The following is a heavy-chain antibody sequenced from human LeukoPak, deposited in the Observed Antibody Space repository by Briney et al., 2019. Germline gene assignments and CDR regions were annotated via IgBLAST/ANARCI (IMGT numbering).Heavy chain of an antibody. J-gene: IGHJ4*02. V-gene: IGHV3-21*01. CDR2: ISSSSSYI. Sequence: PGGSLRLSCAASGFTFSSYAMSWVRQAPGKGLEWVSSISSSSSYIYYADSVKGRFTISRDNAKNSLYLQMNSLRAEGTAVYYCARDTLDIVATIIHWGQGTLVTVSS. D-gene: IGHD5-12*01. CDR1: GFTFSSYA. CDR3: ARDTLDIVATIIH.